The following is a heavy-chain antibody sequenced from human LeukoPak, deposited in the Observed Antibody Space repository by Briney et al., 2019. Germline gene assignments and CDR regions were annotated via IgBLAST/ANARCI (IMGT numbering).Heavy chain of an antibody. Sequence: PGGSLRLSCAASGFTFSSYSMNWVRQAPGKGLEWVSYISSISSTIYYADSVKGRFTISRDNAKNSLYLQVNSLRAEDTAVYYCASLYYYGSGSKIPIGMDVWGQGTTVTVSS. J-gene: IGHJ6*02. V-gene: IGHV3-48*01. D-gene: IGHD3-10*01. CDR2: ISSISSTI. CDR3: ASLYYYGSGSKIPIGMDV. CDR1: GFTFSSYS.